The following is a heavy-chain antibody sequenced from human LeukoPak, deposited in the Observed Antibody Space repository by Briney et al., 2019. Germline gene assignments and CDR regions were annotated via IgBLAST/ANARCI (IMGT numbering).Heavy chain of an antibody. CDR3: ARHGTHDYGDYGPGY. CDR1: GASISGSNYF. J-gene: IGHJ4*02. V-gene: IGHV4-39*01. CDR2: IYYSGST. Sequence: PSETLSHTCSVSGASISGSNYFWGWIRQPPGKGLEWIGSIYYSGSTYYNPSLKSRVTISVDTSKNQFSLKLSSVTAADTAVYFCARHGTHDYGDYGPGYWGQGTLVTVSS. D-gene: IGHD4-17*01.